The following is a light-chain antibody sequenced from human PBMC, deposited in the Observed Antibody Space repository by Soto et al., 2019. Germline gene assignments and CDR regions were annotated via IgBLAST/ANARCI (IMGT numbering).Light chain of an antibody. CDR3: QQYGSLPVT. J-gene: IGKJ1*01. CDR1: QSVSSSY. V-gene: IGKV3-20*01. CDR2: GAS. Sequence: EIVLTQSPGTLSLSPGERATLSCRASQSVSSSYLAWYQQKPGQAPRLLIYGASSRATGIPDRFSGSGSGTDFTLTISRLEPEDFAVYYCQQYGSLPVTFGQGTKVDIK.